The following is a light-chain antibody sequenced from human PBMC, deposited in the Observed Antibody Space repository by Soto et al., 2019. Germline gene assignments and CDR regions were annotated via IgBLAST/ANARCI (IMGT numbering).Light chain of an antibody. CDR2: DAS. Sequence: DIVLTQSPCTLALSPGDRATLSCRASQSVNKAYLVWYQVKPGQAPRRLIYDASNRATGIPARFSGSGSGTDFTLTISRLEPEDFAVYFCQQYAGPPTTFGQGTRLEIK. CDR3: QQYAGPPTT. CDR1: QSVNKAY. J-gene: IGKJ5*01. V-gene: IGKV3-20*01.